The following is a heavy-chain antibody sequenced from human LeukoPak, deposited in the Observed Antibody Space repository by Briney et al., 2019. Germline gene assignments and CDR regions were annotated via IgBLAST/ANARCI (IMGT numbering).Heavy chain of an antibody. CDR3: ARDRGPCWSGYHDAVDI. D-gene: IGHD3-3*01. Sequence: GASVKVSCKASVGTFSSYAISCVRQAPGQGLEWMGRIIPIFGTANYAQKFQGRVTITTDESTSTAYMELSSLRSEDTAVYYCARDRGPCWSGYHDAVDIWVQGTMVTVSS. V-gene: IGHV1-69*05. CDR2: IIPIFGTA. J-gene: IGHJ3*02. CDR1: VGTFSSYA.